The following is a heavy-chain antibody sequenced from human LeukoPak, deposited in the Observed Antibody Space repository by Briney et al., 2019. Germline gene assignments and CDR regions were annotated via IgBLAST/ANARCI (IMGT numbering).Heavy chain of an antibody. V-gene: IGHV3-64D*06. Sequence: PGGSLRLSCSASGFTFSSYAMHWVRQAPGKGLEYVSAISSNGGSTYYADSVKGRFTISRDNSKNTLYLQMSSLRAEDTAVYYCVKPLNGYPDDYFDYWGQGTLVTVSS. J-gene: IGHJ4*02. CDR2: ISSNGGST. D-gene: IGHD3-9*01. CDR3: VKPLNGYPDDYFDY. CDR1: GFTFSSYA.